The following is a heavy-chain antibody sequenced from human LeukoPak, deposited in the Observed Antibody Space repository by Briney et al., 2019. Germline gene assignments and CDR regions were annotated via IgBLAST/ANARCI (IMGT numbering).Heavy chain of an antibody. Sequence: PGGSLRLSCAASGFTFDDYGMSWIRQAPGKGLEWVSYISSSGSTIYYADSVKGRFTISRDNAKNSLYLQMNSLRAEDTAVYYCARVRGENADSSGYYDHPVRDVLKTYNWFDPWGQGTLVTVSS. V-gene: IGHV3-11*01. CDR1: GFTFDDYG. CDR2: ISSSGSTI. CDR3: ARVRGENADSSGYYDHPVRDVLKTYNWFDP. D-gene: IGHD3-22*01. J-gene: IGHJ5*02.